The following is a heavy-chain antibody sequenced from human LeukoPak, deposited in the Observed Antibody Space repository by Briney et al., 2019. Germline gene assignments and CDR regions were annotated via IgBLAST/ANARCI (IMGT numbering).Heavy chain of an antibody. CDR2: INPNSGGT. CDR1: GYTFTGYY. Sequence: ASVKVSCKASGYTFTGYYMHWVRQAPGQGLEWMGWINPNSGGTIYAQKFQGRVTMTRDTSISTAYMELSRLRSDDTAVYYCAATSVGCSGGSCYPYFGYWGQGTLVTVSS. V-gene: IGHV1-2*02. J-gene: IGHJ4*02. CDR3: AATSVGCSGGSCYPYFGY. D-gene: IGHD2-15*01.